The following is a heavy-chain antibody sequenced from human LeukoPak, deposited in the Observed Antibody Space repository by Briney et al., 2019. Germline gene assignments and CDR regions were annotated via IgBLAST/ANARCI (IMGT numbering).Heavy chain of an antibody. D-gene: IGHD3-16*01. CDR1: GFTFKNYN. J-gene: IGHJ4*02. CDR3: ARENYADLFDY. V-gene: IGHV3-48*01. Sequence: PGRSLRLSCAASGFTFKNYNMHWVRQAPGKGLECISYISSSSSSIYSADSVQGRFTVSRDNAKNSLFLQMNSLRAEDTAVYYCARENYADLFDYWGQGTLVTVSS. CDR2: ISSSSSSI.